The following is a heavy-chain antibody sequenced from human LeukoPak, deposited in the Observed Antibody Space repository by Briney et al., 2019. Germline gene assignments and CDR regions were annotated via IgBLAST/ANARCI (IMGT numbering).Heavy chain of an antibody. Sequence: PGGSLRLSCAASRFTFSSYEMSWVRQAPGKGLEWVSGISGTGGSTYYADSVKGRFTISRDNSKNTLYLQMNSLRAEDTAVYYCAKGGLGAGKRVPFDYWGQGTLVTVSS. V-gene: IGHV3-23*01. CDR3: AKGGLGAGKRVPFDY. CDR2: ISGTGGST. J-gene: IGHJ4*02. D-gene: IGHD4/OR15-4a*01. CDR1: RFTFSSYE.